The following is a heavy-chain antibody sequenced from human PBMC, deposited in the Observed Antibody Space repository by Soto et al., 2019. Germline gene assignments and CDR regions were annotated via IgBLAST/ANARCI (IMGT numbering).Heavy chain of an antibody. CDR1: GGTFSSYT. Sequence: VASVKVSCKASGGTFSSYTISWVRQAPGQGLEWMGRIIPILGIANYAQKFQGRVTITADKSTSTAYMELSSLRSEDTAVYYCARTLYCSSTSCLYGMDVWGHGTLVTVSS. D-gene: IGHD2-2*01. J-gene: IGHJ6*02. CDR2: IIPILGIA. V-gene: IGHV1-69*02. CDR3: ARTLYCSSTSCLYGMDV.